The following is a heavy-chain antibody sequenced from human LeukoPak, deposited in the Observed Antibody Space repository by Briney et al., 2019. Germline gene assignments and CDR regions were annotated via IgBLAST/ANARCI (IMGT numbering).Heavy chain of an antibody. CDR1: GFTFSSYG. CDR2: ISYDGSNK. V-gene: IGHV3-30*18. Sequence: GRSLRLSCAASGFTFSSYGMHWVRQAPGKGLEWEAVISYDGSNKYYADSVKGRFTISRDNSKNTLYLQMNSLRAEDTAVYYCAKDSWRSTTVTTRGIYYYYGMDVWGQGTTVTVSS. D-gene: IGHD4-17*01. J-gene: IGHJ6*02. CDR3: AKDSWRSTTVTTRGIYYYYGMDV.